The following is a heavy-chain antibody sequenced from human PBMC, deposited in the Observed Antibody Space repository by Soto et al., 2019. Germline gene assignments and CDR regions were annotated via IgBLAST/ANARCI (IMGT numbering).Heavy chain of an antibody. J-gene: IGHJ6*02. D-gene: IGHD3-10*01. Sequence: QVQLLQSGAEVRKPGSSVKVSCKASGGTFTKYTFTWVRQAPGQGLEWMGRIIPALDITASAQKFQGRVAITADKSTGTVFLELSSLRSEDAAMYYCATGEIYGLDVWGQGTTVTVSS. CDR2: IIPALDIT. CDR3: ATGEIYGLDV. V-gene: IGHV1-69*02. CDR1: GGTFTKYT.